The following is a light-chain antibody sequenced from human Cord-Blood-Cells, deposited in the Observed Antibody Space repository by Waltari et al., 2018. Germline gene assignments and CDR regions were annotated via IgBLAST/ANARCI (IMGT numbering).Light chain of an antibody. Sequence: SELTQDPAVSVALGQTVRITCQGDSLRSYYASWYQQKPGQAPVLVIYGKNNRPSGIPDRFSGSSSGNTASLTITGAQAEDEADYYCNSRDSSGNHLVFGGGTKLTVL. CDR3: NSRDSSGNHLV. V-gene: IGLV3-19*01. J-gene: IGLJ3*02. CDR1: SLRSYY. CDR2: GKN.